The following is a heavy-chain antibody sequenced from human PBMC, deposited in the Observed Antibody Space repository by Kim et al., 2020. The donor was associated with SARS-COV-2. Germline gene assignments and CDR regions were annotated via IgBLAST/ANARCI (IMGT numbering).Heavy chain of an antibody. CDR1: GYTFTSYG. CDR3: ARDLPSYCSGGSCPLGY. D-gene: IGHD2-15*01. J-gene: IGHJ4*02. V-gene: IGHV1-18*01. Sequence: ASVKVSCKASGYTFTSYGISWVRQAPGQGLEWMGWISAYNGNTNYAQKLQGRVTMTTDTSTSTAYMELRSLRSDDTAVYYCARDLPSYCSGGSCPLGYWGQGTLVTVSS. CDR2: ISAYNGNT.